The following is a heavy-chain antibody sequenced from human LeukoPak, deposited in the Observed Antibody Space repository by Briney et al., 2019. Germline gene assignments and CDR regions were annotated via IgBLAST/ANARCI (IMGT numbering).Heavy chain of an antibody. CDR1: GGSMSSNY. CDR2: IYTSGST. CDR3: ARNSAAAGWSPLYYYYGMDV. J-gene: IGHJ6*02. D-gene: IGHD6-13*01. V-gene: IGHV4-4*07. Sequence: SETLSLTCTVSGGSMSSNYWSWIRQPAGKGLEWIGRIYTSGSTNYNPSLKSRVTISVDTSKNQFSLKLSSVTAADTAVYYCARNSAAAGWSPLYYYYGMDVWGQGTTVTVSS.